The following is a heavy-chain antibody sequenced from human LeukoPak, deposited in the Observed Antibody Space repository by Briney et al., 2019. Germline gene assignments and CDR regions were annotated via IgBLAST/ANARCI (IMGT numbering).Heavy chain of an antibody. V-gene: IGHV1-18*01. CDR3: ARDDSVGGFTRDYYYGMDV. J-gene: IGHJ6*02. D-gene: IGHD3-16*01. Sequence: ASVKVSCKASGYTFTSYGISWVRQAPGQGLEWMGWISPYNGNTNYAQKLQGRVNMTTDTSTSTAYMELRSLRSDDTAVYYCARDDSVGGFTRDYYYGMDVWGQGTTVTVSS. CDR1: GYTFTSYG. CDR2: ISPYNGNT.